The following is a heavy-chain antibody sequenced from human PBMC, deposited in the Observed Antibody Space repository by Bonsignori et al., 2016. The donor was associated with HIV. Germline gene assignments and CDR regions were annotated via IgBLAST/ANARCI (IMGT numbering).Heavy chain of an antibody. Sequence: SLKISCAASGFIFDDYAMHWVRQAPGKGLEWVSGISWKSGTLGYADSVKGRFTISRDNARKILFLQMNSLRPEDTALYYCTKLISTGGMGWGPFDYWGHGTLVTVSS. V-gene: IGHV3-9*01. D-gene: IGHD1-26*01. CDR2: ISWKSGTL. CDR1: GFIFDDYA. CDR3: TKLISTGGMGWGPFDY. J-gene: IGHJ4*01.